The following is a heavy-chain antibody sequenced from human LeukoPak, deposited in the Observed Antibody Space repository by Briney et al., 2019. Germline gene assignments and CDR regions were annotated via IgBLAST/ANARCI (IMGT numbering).Heavy chain of an antibody. CDR3: ATTLTPEAYYPPFDP. V-gene: IGHV3-11*01. Sequence: PGGSLRLSCAASGFTFSDYYMSWIRQAPGKGLEWVSYISSSGSTIYYADSVKGRFTISRDNAKNSLYLQMNSLRAEDTAVYYCATTLTPEAYYPPFDPWGQGTLVTVSS. CDR2: ISSSGSTI. CDR1: GFTFSDYY. D-gene: IGHD3-10*01. J-gene: IGHJ5*02.